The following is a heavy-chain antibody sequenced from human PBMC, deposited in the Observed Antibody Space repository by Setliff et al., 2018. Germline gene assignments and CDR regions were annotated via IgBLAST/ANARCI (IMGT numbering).Heavy chain of an antibody. D-gene: IGHD4-4*01. Sequence: PGGSLRLSCAASGFRISFREYWMFWVRQAPGKGLEWVARIDKDGSSTVYADSVKGRFTISRDNVKKMLYLQMDSLRTEDTAVYYCTRELSMAYRNDWGLGTLVTVSS. V-gene: IGHV3-74*01. J-gene: IGHJ4*02. CDR1: GFRISFREYW. CDR2: IDKDGSST. CDR3: TRELSMAYRND.